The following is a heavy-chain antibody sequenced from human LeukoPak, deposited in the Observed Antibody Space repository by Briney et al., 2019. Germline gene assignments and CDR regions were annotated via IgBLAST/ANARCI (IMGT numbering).Heavy chain of an antibody. J-gene: IGHJ4*02. D-gene: IGHD6-13*01. CDR1: GFTFSSYE. Sequence: GGSLRLSCAASGFTFSSYEMNWVRQAPGKGLEWVSYISSSGSTMYYADSVKGRFTISRDNAKNSLYLQMNSLRAEDTAVYYCARGEQQLFPFDYWGQGTLVTVSS. CDR3: ARGEQQLFPFDY. CDR2: ISSSGSTM. V-gene: IGHV3-48*03.